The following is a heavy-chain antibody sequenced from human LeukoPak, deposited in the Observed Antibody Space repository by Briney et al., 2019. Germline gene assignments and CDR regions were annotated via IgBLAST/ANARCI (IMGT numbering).Heavy chain of an antibody. CDR3: ARQRGSYYASFDP. J-gene: IGHJ5*02. CDR1: GGSISSYY. D-gene: IGHD1-26*01. CDR2: IYTSGST. Sequence: SETLSLTCTVSGGSISSYYWSWIRQPPGKGLEWIGYIYTSGSTNYNPSLKSRVTISVDTSKNQFSLKLSSVTAADTAVYYCARQRGSYYASFDPWGQGTLVTVSS. V-gene: IGHV4-4*09.